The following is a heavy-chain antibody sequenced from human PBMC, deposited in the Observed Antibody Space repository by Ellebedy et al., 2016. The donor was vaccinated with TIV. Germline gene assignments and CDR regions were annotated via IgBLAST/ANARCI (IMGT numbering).Heavy chain of an antibody. CDR3: ARGDSSSWYPYYYYGMDV. D-gene: IGHD6-13*01. CDR2: INHSGST. Sequence: SETLSLXCAVYGGSFSGYYWSWIRQPPGKGLEWIGEINHSGSTNYNPSLKSRVTISVDTSKNQFSLKLSSVTAADTAVYYCARGDSSSWYPYYYYGMDVWGQGTTVTVSS. V-gene: IGHV4-34*01. CDR1: GGSFSGYY. J-gene: IGHJ6*02.